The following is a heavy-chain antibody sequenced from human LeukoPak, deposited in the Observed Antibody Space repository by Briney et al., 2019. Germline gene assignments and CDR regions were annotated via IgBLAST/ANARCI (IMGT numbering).Heavy chain of an antibody. Sequence: ASVKVSCKPSGYSFTGYYMHWVRQAPGQGLEWMGWINPNSGGTNYAQKFQDRVTMTRDTSVSTAYMELGRLRSDDTAVYYCARDLEVRGVLYYFDYWGQGTLVTVSS. CDR2: INPNSGGT. J-gene: IGHJ4*02. CDR1: GYSFTGYY. V-gene: IGHV1-2*02. CDR3: ARDLEVRGVLYYFDY. D-gene: IGHD3-10*01.